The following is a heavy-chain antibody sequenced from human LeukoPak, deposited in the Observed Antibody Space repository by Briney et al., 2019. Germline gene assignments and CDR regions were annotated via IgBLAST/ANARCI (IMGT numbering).Heavy chain of an antibody. CDR3: ARYPNYYDSSGLYWYFDL. V-gene: IGHV4-4*09. CDR2: IYTSGST. Sequence: SETLSLTCTVSGGSISSYYWSWIRQPPGKGLEWIGYIYTSGSTNYNPSLKSRVTISVDTSKNQFSLKLSSVTAADTAVYYCARYPNYYDSSGLYWYFDLWGRGTLVTVSS. J-gene: IGHJ2*01. CDR1: GGSISSYY. D-gene: IGHD3-22*01.